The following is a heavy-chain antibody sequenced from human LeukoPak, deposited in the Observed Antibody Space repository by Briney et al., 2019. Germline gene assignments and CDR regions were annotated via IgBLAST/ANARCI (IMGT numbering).Heavy chain of an antibody. J-gene: IGHJ4*02. CDR3: ARVGGSGSYRDY. D-gene: IGHD3-10*01. Sequence: GSLRLSCAASGFTFSSYEMNWVRQAPGKGLEWVSYISSSGSTIYYADSVKGRFTISRDNAKNSLYLQMNSLRAEDTAVYYFARVGGSGSYRDYWGQGTLVSVSS. V-gene: IGHV3-48*03. CDR2: ISSSGSTI. CDR1: GFTFSSYE.